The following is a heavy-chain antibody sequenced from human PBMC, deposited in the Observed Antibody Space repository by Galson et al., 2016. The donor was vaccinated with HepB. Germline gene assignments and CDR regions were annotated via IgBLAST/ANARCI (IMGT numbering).Heavy chain of an antibody. CDR1: GGTFSNNA. J-gene: IGHJ6*02. V-gene: IGHV1-69*13. CDR2: IIPIFRTA. CDR3: ARGEDEQISWYNYDYAMDV. Sequence: SVKVSCKASGGTFSNNAISWVRQAPGQGLEWMGGIIPIFRTARYAQKFQGRVTITADESTRTSYMELSSLRSEDTAVYYCARGEDEQISWYNYDYAMDVWGQGTTVTVSS. D-gene: IGHD1-14*01.